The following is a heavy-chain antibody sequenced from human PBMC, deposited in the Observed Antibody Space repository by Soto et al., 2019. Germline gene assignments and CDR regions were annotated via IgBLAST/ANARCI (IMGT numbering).Heavy chain of an antibody. CDR1: GFTFSDFW. CDR2: IKEDGSEK. CDR3: GRGGSCVSDY. V-gene: IGHV3-7*05. J-gene: IGHJ4*02. Sequence: EVQLVESGGGLVQPGGSLRLSCAASGFTFSDFWMSWVRQAPGKGLDWVANIKEDGSEKYYVDSVKGRFTLSRNNAQNSLYLQMNSLRAEDTAVYYCGRGGSCVSDYWGPGTLVTVSS. D-gene: IGHD6-13*01.